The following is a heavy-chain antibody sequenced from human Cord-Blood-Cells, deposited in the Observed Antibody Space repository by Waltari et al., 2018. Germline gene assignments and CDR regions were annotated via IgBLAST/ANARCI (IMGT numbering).Heavy chain of an antibody. D-gene: IGHD6-13*01. CDR1: GGTFSSYA. CDR2: NITIFGTA. Sequence: QVQLVQSGAEVKKPGSSVKVSCKASGGTFSSYAISWVRQAPGQGLEWMGGNITIFGTANNARKFQGRVPITADESTSTAYMELSSLRSEDTAVYYCARDDGRGWPSSSFDYWGQGTLVTVSS. CDR3: ARDDGRGWPSSSFDY. V-gene: IGHV1-69*01. J-gene: IGHJ4*02.